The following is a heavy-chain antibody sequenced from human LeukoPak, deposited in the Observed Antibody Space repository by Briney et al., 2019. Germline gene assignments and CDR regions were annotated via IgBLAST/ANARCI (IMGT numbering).Heavy chain of an antibody. CDR1: GGSISSYY. V-gene: IGHV4-59*08. CDR3: ARSPSIAVGFDY. Sequence: SETLSLTCTVSGGSISSYYWSWIRQPPGKGLEWIGYIYYSGSTNYNPSHKSRVTISVDTSKNHFSLKLSSVTAADTAVYYCARSPSIAVGFDYWGQGTLVTVSS. CDR2: IYYSGST. D-gene: IGHD6-19*01. J-gene: IGHJ4*02.